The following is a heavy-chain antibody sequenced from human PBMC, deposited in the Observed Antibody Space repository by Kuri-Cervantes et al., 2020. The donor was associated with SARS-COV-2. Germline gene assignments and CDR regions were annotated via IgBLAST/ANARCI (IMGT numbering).Heavy chain of an antibody. D-gene: IGHD2-2*01. V-gene: IGHV1-46*01. CDR1: GYTSTSDY. CDR2: IDPDGGTT. Sequence: ASVKVSCKASGYTSTSDYIHWVRQAPGQGPEWMGLIDPDGGTTVYAQKFQDRITMTSDTSTSTVYTEVRSLRSEDTAVYYCARGRVVPAAIVYYYGMDVWGQGTTVTVSS. CDR3: ARGRVVPAAIVYYYGMDV. J-gene: IGHJ6*02.